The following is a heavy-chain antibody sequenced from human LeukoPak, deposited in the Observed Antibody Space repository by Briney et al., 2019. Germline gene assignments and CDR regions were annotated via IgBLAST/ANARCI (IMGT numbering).Heavy chain of an antibody. J-gene: IGHJ4*02. CDR2: LNPNSGGT. CDR1: GYTFTGYY. D-gene: IGHD5-24*01. V-gene: IGHV1-2*06. Sequence: ASVKVSCKDSGYTFTGYYMHWVRQAPGQGLEWMGRLNPNSGGTNYAQKFQGRVTMTRDTSISTAYMELSRRRSDDTAVYYFAGELDRARWLQFSPGYWGQGTLVTVSS. CDR3: AGELDRARWLQFSPGY.